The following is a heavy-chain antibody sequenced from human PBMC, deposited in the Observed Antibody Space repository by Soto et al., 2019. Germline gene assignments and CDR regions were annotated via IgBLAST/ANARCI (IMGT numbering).Heavy chain of an antibody. CDR1: GFTFSSYW. CDR2: IKQDGSEK. V-gene: IGHV3-7*05. D-gene: IGHD1-26*01. Sequence: EVQLVESGGGLVQPGGSLRLSCAASGFTFSSYWMSWVRQAPGKGLEWVVNIKQDGSEKYYVDSVKGRFTISRDNAKNSLYLQMNSLRAEDTAVYYCARDLSLWGAYNWFDPWGQGTLVTVSS. CDR3: ARDLSLWGAYNWFDP. J-gene: IGHJ5*02.